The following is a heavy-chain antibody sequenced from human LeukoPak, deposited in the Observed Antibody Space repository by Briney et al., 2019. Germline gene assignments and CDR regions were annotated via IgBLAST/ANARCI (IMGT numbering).Heavy chain of an antibody. Sequence: GGSLRPSCAASGFSFSTYAMSWVRQAPAKGLEWVSGVNGNGGSTSYADSVKGRFTLSRDNSKNTVYLQMNSLRVEDTAVYYCAKDXDILXXNXXDDWGQXXXXXVSS. CDR1: GFSFSTYA. J-gene: IGHJ4*02. D-gene: IGHD3-9*01. CDR3: AKDXDILXXNXXDD. V-gene: IGHV3-23*01. CDR2: VNGNGGST.